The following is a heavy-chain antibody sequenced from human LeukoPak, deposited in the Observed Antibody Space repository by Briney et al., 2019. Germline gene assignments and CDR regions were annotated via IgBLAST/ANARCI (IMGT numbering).Heavy chain of an antibody. D-gene: IGHD3-10*01. CDR2: ISSSSSYI. Sequence: PGGSLRLSCAASGFTFSRYSMNWVRQAPGKGLEWVSSISSSSSYIYYADSVKGRFTISRDNAKNSLYLQMNSLRAEDTAVYYCARGYYGSGSEYYMDVWGKGTTVTVSS. V-gene: IGHV3-21*01. CDR3: ARGYYGSGSEYYMDV. J-gene: IGHJ6*03. CDR1: GFTFSRYS.